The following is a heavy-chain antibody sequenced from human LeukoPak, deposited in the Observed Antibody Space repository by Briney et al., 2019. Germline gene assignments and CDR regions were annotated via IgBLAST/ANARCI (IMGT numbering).Heavy chain of an antibody. V-gene: IGHV3-23*01. CDR2: ISGSGGST. CDR3: AKDPKDSGYVTLYYFDY. J-gene: IGHJ4*02. CDR1: GFTFNSYA. Sequence: GGSLRLSCAASGFTFNSYAMSWVRQAPGKGLEWVSAISGSGGSTYYADSVKGRFTISRDNSKNTLYLQMNSLRAEDTAVYYCAKDPKDSGYVTLYYFDYWGQGTLVTVSS. D-gene: IGHD5-12*01.